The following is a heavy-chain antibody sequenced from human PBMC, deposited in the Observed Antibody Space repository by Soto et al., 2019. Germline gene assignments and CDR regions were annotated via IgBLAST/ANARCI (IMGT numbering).Heavy chain of an antibody. CDR2: IWYDGSNK. J-gene: IGHJ4*02. D-gene: IGHD4-17*01. V-gene: IGHV3-33*01. CDR3: ARYGDSFDY. CDR1: GFTFSSYG. Sequence: QVQLVESGGGVVQPGRSLRLSCAASGFTFSSYGMHWVRQAPGKGLEWVAVIWYDGSNKYYADSVKGRFTISRDDSKNTLYLQMNSLRAEDTAVYYCARYGDSFDYWGQGTLVTVSS.